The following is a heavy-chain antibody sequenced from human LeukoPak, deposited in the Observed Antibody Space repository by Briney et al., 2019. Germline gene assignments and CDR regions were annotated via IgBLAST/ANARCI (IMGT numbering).Heavy chain of an antibody. CDR2: IYNSAST. Sequence: SETLSLTCTVSGGSISSGTYYWAWIRQSPGKGLEWIGSIYNSASTYYNPSFKSRVILSVDTSRNQFSLNLRSVTAADTGVYFCATNKAMVTTAGLFDPWGQGSRVIVSS. CDR1: GGSISSGTYY. D-gene: IGHD4-17*01. V-gene: IGHV4-39*01. J-gene: IGHJ5*02. CDR3: ATNKAMVTTAGLFDP.